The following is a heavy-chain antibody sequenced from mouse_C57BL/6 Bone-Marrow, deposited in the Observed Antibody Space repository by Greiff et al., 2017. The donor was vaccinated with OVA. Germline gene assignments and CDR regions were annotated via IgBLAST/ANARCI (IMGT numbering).Heavy chain of an antibody. D-gene: IGHD1-1*01. Sequence: VQLQQSGAELARPGASVKLSCKASGYTFTSYWMHWVKQRPGQGLEWIGMIHPNSGSTNYNEKFKSKATLTVDKSSSTAYMQLSSLTSEDSAVYYCARITTVVATDYWGQGTTLTVSS. CDR1: GYTFTSYW. J-gene: IGHJ2*01. CDR3: ARITTVVATDY. V-gene: IGHV1-64*01. CDR2: IHPNSGST.